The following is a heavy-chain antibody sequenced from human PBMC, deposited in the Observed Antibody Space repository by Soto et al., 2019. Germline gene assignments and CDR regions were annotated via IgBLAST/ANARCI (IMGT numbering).Heavy chain of an antibody. D-gene: IGHD4-17*01. J-gene: IGHJ4*02. CDR1: GFTFGDYA. CDR3: TRDYGDYVPPQRGDY. Sequence: GGSLRLSCTASGFTFGDYAMSWFRQAPGKGLEWVGFIRSKAYGGTTEYAASVKGRFTISRDDSKSIAYLQMNSLKTEDTAVYYCTRDYGDYVPPQRGDYWGQGTLVTVSS. CDR2: IRSKAYGGTT. V-gene: IGHV3-49*03.